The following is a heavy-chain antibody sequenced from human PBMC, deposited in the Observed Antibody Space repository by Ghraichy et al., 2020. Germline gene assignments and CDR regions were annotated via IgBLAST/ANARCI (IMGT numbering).Heavy chain of an antibody. V-gene: IGHV2-70*11. CDR1: GFSLRTEFMC. CDR3: ARTLGGLGTYYRQSGIVDY. D-gene: IGHD3-10*01. CDR2: IDWDDDK. Sequence: QTLSLTCTFSGFSLRTEFMCVSWIRQPPGKALEWLARIDWDDDKYYSPSLQTRLTISKDTSRNQVVLTITDMDPADTATYYCARTLGGLGTYYRQSGIVDYWGQGSLVTVSS. J-gene: IGHJ4*02.